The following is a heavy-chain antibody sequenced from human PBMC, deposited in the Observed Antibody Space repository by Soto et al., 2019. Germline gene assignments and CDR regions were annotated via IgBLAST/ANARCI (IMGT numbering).Heavy chain of an antibody. V-gene: IGHV4-31*03. CDR1: GGSISSGGYY. CDR2: IYYSGST. D-gene: IGHD4-17*01. Sequence: QVQLQESGPGLVKPSQTLSLTCTVSGGSISSGGYYWSWIRQHPGKGLEWIGYIYYSGSTYYNPSLKRRVTISVDSSTSQFALKLSSVTAAETAVYYCARVVLGDYDLYCFDYWGQGTLDTVSS. CDR3: ARVVLGDYDLYCFDY. J-gene: IGHJ4*02.